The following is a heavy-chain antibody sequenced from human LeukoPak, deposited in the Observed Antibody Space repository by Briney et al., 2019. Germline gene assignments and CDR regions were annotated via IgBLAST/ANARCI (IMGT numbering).Heavy chain of an antibody. D-gene: IGHD6-19*01. CDR1: GGSISSSSYY. J-gene: IGHJ4*02. CDR3: ARESTRIAVAGSLDY. Sequence: SETLSLTCTVSGGSISSSSYYWGWIRQPPGKGLEWIGSIYYSGSTYYNPSLKSRVTISVDTSKNQFSLKLSSVTAADTAVYYCARESTRIAVAGSLDYWGQGTLVTVSS. CDR2: IYYSGST. V-gene: IGHV4-39*07.